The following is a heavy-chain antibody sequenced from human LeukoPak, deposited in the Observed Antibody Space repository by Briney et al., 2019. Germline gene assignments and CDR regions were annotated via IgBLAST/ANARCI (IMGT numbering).Heavy chain of an antibody. CDR3: ARVSPNGGSSGSYAFDI. V-gene: IGHV4-59*01. CDR2: IYYSGST. Sequence: SETLSLTCTVSGGSISSYYWSWIRQPPGKGLEWIGYIYYSGSTNYNPSLKSRVTISVDTSKNQFSLKLSSVTAADTAVYYCARVSPNGGSSGSYAFDIWGQGTMVTVSS. CDR1: GGSISSYY. J-gene: IGHJ3*02. D-gene: IGHD3-10*01.